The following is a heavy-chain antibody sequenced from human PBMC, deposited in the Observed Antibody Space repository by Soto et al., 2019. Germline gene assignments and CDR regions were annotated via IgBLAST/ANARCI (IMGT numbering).Heavy chain of an antibody. J-gene: IGHJ4*02. CDR2: ISGSGGST. V-gene: IGHV3-23*01. D-gene: IGHD6-19*01. CDR3: AKIPSYSGWYLGY. CDR1: GFTFSSYA. Sequence: GGSLRLSCXASGFTFSSYAMSWVRQAPGKGLEWVSAISGSGGSTYYADSVKGRFTISRDNSKNTLYLQMNSLRAEDTAVYYCAKIPSYSGWYLGYWGQGTLVTVSS.